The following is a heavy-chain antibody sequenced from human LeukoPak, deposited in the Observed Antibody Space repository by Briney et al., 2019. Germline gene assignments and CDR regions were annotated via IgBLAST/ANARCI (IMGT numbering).Heavy chain of an antibody. CDR2: IYTSGST. J-gene: IGHJ4*02. CDR3: ARTHCSSTSCTFDY. Sequence: SETLSLTCTVSGGSISSYYWSWIRQPAGKGLEWIGRIYTSGSTNYNPSLKSRVTMSVDTSKNQFSLKLSSVTAADTAVYYCARTHCSSTSCTFDYWGQGTLVTVSS. D-gene: IGHD2-2*01. V-gene: IGHV4-4*07. CDR1: GGSISSYY.